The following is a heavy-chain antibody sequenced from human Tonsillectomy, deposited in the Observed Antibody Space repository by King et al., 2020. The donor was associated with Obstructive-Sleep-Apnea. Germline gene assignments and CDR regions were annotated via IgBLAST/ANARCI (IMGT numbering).Heavy chain of an antibody. CDR3: VKGDYGSGQSGGDV. J-gene: IGHJ6*02. CDR1: GFTFDDYA. Sequence: VQLVESGGGFVQPGRSLRLSCAVSGFTFDDYAMHWVRQAPGKGLEWVSGISWNSGTIGFLYSGKGRFTISRDNAKNSLYLQMNSLRAEDTALYYCVKGDYGSGQSGGDVWGQGTTVTVSS. V-gene: IGHV3-9*01. D-gene: IGHD3-10*01. CDR2: ISWNSGTI.